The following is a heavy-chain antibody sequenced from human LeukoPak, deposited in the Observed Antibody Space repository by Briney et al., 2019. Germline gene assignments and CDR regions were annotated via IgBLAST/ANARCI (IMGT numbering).Heavy chain of an antibody. Sequence: GGSLRLSCAASGFTFSSYEMNWVRQAPGKGLEWVSYISSSGSTIYHADSVKGRFTISRDNAKNSLYLQMNSLRAEDTAVYYCAELGITTIGGVWGKGTTVTISS. CDR1: GFTFSSYE. CDR2: ISSSGSTI. V-gene: IGHV3-48*03. D-gene: IGHD3-10*02. CDR3: AELGITTIGGV. J-gene: IGHJ6*04.